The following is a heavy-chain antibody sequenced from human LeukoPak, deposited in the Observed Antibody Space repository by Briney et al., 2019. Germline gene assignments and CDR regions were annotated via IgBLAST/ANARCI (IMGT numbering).Heavy chain of an antibody. J-gene: IGHJ4*02. CDR1: GDSISTYH. CDR3: ARDKRHSYGRYFAH. D-gene: IGHD5-18*01. CDR2: MQSTGNS. V-gene: IGHV4-59*01. Sequence: SETLSLTCSVSGDSISTYHWNWIRKPPGKGLEWIAYMQSTGNSKYNPSLKSRATMSEDTSKNQVVLNLSSVTAADTAVYYCARDKRHSYGRYFAHWGQGMLVTVSS.